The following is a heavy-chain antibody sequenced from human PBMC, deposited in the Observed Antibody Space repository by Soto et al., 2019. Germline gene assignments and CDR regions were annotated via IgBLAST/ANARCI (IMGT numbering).Heavy chain of an antibody. CDR3: ARRCSSTSCPNAFDI. D-gene: IGHD2-2*01. CDR1: GGSFSGYY. CDR2: INHSGST. J-gene: IGHJ3*02. V-gene: IGHV4-34*01. Sequence: SETLSLPCAVYGGSFSGYYWSWIRQPPGKGLEWIGEINHSGSTNYNRSLKSRVTISVDTSKNQYYLKLSSVTAADTAVYYCARRCSSTSCPNAFDIWGQGTMVTVS.